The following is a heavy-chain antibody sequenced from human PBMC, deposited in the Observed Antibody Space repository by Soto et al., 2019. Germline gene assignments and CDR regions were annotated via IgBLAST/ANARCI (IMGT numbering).Heavy chain of an antibody. CDR1: GFTFSSYG. D-gene: IGHD2-15*01. V-gene: IGHV3-13*01. CDR2: IGTAGDT. Sequence: HPGGSLRLSCAASGFTFSSYGMHWVRQATGKGLEWVSAIGTAGDTYYPGSVKGRFTISRENAKNSLYLQMNSLRAEDTAVYYCAREVGVGPNPEKNYYYYYGMDVWGQGTTVTVSS. CDR3: AREVGVGPNPEKNYYYYYGMDV. J-gene: IGHJ6*02.